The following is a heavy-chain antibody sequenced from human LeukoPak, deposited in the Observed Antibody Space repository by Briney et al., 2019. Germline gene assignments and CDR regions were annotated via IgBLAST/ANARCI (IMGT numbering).Heavy chain of an antibody. J-gene: IGHJ4*02. Sequence: PSETLSLTCTVSGGSISSSSYYWGWIRQPPGKGLEWIGSIYYSGSTYYNPSLKSRVTISVDTSKNQFSLKLSSVTAADTAVYYCARGEGRWLQLAGYWGQGTLVTVSS. D-gene: IGHD5-24*01. V-gene: IGHV4-39*01. CDR3: ARGEGRWLQLAGY. CDR1: GGSISSSSYY. CDR2: IYYSGST.